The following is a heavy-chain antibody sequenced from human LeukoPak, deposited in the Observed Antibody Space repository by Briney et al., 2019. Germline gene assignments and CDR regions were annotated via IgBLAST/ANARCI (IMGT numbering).Heavy chain of an antibody. CDR1: TFNFGLYV. Sequence: GGSLRLSCEASTFNFGLYVMTWACQAPGKGLEWVAFIRYDGSNKYYADSVKGRFTISRDNSKNTLYLQMNSLRAEDAAVYYCAKDFVPIAAAGRGPFFDYWGQGTLVTVSS. J-gene: IGHJ4*02. D-gene: IGHD6-13*01. CDR3: AKDFVPIAAAGRGPFFDY. V-gene: IGHV3-30*02. CDR2: IRYDGSNK.